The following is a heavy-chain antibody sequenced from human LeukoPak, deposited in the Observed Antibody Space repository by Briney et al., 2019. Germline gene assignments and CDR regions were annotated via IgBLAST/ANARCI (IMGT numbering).Heavy chain of an antibody. J-gene: IGHJ4*02. D-gene: IGHD5-12*01. V-gene: IGHV3-73*01. CDR3: ARGPSGYHNT. CDR1: GFTFSSYG. Sequence: PGGSLRLSCAASGFTFSSYGMHWVRQASGRGLEWVGRIRSKANSHATTYAASVKGRFTISRDDSKNTAYLQMNSLRAEDTAVYYCARGPSGYHNTGGQGTLVTVSS. CDR2: IRSKANSHAT.